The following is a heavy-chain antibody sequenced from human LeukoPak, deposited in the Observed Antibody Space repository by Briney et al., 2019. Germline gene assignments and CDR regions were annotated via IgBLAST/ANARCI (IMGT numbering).Heavy chain of an antibody. CDR2: INHSGST. D-gene: IGHD3-22*01. Sequence: SETLSLTCAVYGGSFGGYYWSWIRQPPGKGLEWIGEINHSGSTNYNPSLKSRVTISVDTSKNQFSLKLSSVTAADTAVYYCARGRNDSNMYYFDYWGQGTLVTVSS. CDR3: ARGRNDSNMYYFDY. CDR1: GGSFGGYY. J-gene: IGHJ4*02. V-gene: IGHV4-34*01.